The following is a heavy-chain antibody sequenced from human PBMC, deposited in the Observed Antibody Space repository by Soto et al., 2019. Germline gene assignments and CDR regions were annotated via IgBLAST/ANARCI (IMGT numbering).Heavy chain of an antibody. D-gene: IGHD1-26*01. J-gene: IGHJ4*02. CDR1: GFTFSKAW. CDR2: IMSKTDGGTT. V-gene: IGHV3-15*01. Sequence: SLRLSCATSGFTFSKAWVGWVRQAPGKGLEWVGRIMSKTDGGTTDYAAPVKGRFTISRDDSKSTLYLQMNSLKTEDTAFYYCTTDSGMSPYSFDYWGQGILVTVSS. CDR3: TTDSGMSPYSFDY.